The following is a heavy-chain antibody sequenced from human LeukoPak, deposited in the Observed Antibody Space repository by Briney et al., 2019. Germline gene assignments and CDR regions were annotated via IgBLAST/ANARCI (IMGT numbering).Heavy chain of an antibody. CDR1: GYTFTGYY. D-gene: IGHD4-17*01. CDR2: INPNSGGT. CDR3: AVLTTVTTHDFDY. J-gene: IGHJ4*02. Sequence: ASVKVSFKASGYTFTGYYMHWVRQAPGQGLEWMGWINPNSGGTNYAQKFQGRVTMTRDTSISTAYMELSRLRSDDTAVYYCAVLTTVTTHDFDYWGQGTLVTVSS. V-gene: IGHV1-2*02.